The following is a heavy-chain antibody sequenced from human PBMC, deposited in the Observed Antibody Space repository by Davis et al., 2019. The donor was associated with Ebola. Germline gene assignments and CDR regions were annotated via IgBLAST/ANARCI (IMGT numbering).Heavy chain of an antibody. D-gene: IGHD1-1*01. V-gene: IGHV4-59*03. J-gene: IGHJ6*02. CDR1: GDSISPYF. CDR3: AGQLESQVGGMDV. Sequence: SETLSLTCTVSGDSISPYFWSWVRQPPGKGPEWIGYISYSGSTKYNPSLKSRVTISGDTSKNQFSLKLSSVTAADTAVYYCAGQLESQVGGMDVWGQGTTVTVSS. CDR2: ISYSGST.